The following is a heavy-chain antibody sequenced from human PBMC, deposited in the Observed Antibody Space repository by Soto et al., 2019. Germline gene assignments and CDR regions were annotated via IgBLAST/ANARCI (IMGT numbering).Heavy chain of an antibody. CDR2: IYYSGST. Sequence: SETLSLTCTVSGGSISSYYWSWIRQPPGKGLEWIGYIYYSGSTNYNPSLKSRVTISVDTSKNQFSLKLSSVTAADTAVYYCARDRVDYGMDVWGQGTTVTV. V-gene: IGHV4-59*01. CDR1: GGSISSYY. CDR3: ARDRVDYGMDV. J-gene: IGHJ6*02. D-gene: IGHD3-3*01.